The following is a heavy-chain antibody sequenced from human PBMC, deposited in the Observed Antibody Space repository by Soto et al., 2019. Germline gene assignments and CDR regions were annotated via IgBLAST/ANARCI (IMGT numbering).Heavy chain of an antibody. CDR1: GFTFSSYE. J-gene: IGHJ4*02. Sequence: EVQLVESGGGLVQPGGTLRLSCAASGFTFSSYEMNWVRQAPGAGLEWVSYIGTSGSTIYYSDSVKGRFTISRDNAKNSLYLQMTSVRAEDTAVYYCARDLYFFGSGTSFDHWGQGTLVTVSS. CDR2: IGTSGSTI. CDR3: ARDLYFFGSGTSFDH. V-gene: IGHV3-48*03. D-gene: IGHD3-10*01.